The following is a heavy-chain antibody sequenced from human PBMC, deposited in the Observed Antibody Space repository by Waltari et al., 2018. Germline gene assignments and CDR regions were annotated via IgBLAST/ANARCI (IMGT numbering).Heavy chain of an antibody. D-gene: IGHD6-25*01. J-gene: IGHJ4*02. CDR1: GGSISSYY. Sequence: QVQLQESGPGLVKPSETLSLTCTVSGGSISSYYWSWIRQPPGKGLGWIGYIYYSGSTNYNPSLKSRVTISVDTSKNQFSLKLSSVTAADTAVYYCARDRGYGVDDWGQGTLVTVSS. CDR2: IYYSGST. CDR3: ARDRGYGVDD. V-gene: IGHV4-59*01.